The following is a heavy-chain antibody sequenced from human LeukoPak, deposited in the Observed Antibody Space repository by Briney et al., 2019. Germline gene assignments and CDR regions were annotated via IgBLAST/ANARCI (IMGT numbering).Heavy chain of an antibody. CDR2: INVEGNYI. V-gene: IGHV3-74*01. D-gene: IGHD3-22*01. CDR1: GFTVSRYW. CDR3: SRDLTGLYDH. Sequence: PGGSLRLSFSESGFTVSRYWMHRVRQAPGKGLVWVARINVEGNYIDYAESVKGRFTISRDSAKNTLYLQMNSVRAEDTAVYSGSRDLTGLYDHWGQGTLVTVSS. J-gene: IGHJ4*02.